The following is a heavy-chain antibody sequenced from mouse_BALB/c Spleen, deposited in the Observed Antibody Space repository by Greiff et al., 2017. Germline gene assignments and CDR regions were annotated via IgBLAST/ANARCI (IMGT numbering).Heavy chain of an antibody. Sequence: EVQLVESGGGLVQPGGSRKLSCAASGFTFSSFGMHWVRQAPEKGLEWVAYISSGSSTIYYADTVKGRFTISRDNPKNTLFLQMTSLRSEDTAMYYCARSRGYYGSSPYAMDYWGQGTSVTVSS. V-gene: IGHV5-17*02. CDR2: ISSGSSTI. CDR1: GFTFSSFG. CDR3: ARSRGYYGSSPYAMDY. D-gene: IGHD1-1*01. J-gene: IGHJ4*01.